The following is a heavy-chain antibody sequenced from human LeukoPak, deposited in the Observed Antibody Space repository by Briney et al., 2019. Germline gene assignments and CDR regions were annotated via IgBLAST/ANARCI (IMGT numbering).Heavy chain of an antibody. V-gene: IGHV1-24*01. CDR1: GYTLTELP. Sequence: ASVKVSCKVSGYTLTELPLHWVRQAAGKGLEWMGGFEPEDGERVYAQTFQGRVAMTEDTSTDTAYMELSSLTSEDTAVYYCVTLGGGVPIAIVDYWGQGTLVTVSS. D-gene: IGHD3-16*01. CDR3: VTLGGGVPIAIVDY. CDR2: FEPEDGER. J-gene: IGHJ4*02.